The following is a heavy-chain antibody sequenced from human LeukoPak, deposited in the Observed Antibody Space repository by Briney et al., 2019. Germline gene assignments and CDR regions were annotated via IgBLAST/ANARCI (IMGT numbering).Heavy chain of an antibody. Sequence: PGGSLRLSCAASGFTFNIYTLTWVRQAPGKGLEWVSIISDNGGSTYYADSVKGRFTISRDNSKNTLYLQMNSLRAEDTAVYYCARAGPSWEFDYWGQGTLVTVSS. CDR3: ARAGPSWEFDY. CDR2: ISDNGGST. CDR1: GFTFNIYT. J-gene: IGHJ4*02. V-gene: IGHV3-23*01. D-gene: IGHD2-2*01.